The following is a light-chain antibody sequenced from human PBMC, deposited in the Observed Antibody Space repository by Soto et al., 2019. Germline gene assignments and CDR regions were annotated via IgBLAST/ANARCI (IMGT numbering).Light chain of an antibody. Sequence: DIQMTQSPSSLSASVGDRVTITCRASQSISSYLNWYQQKPGKAPKLLIYAASSLQSGVPSRFSCSGSGTDFTLTISSLQPEDFATYYCQQSYSTPPFTFGPGPIVDIK. CDR3: QQSYSTPPFT. CDR1: QSISSY. V-gene: IGKV1-39*01. CDR2: AAS. J-gene: IGKJ3*01.